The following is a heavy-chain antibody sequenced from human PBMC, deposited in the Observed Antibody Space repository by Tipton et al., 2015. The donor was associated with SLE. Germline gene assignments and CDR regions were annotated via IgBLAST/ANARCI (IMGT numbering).Heavy chain of an antibody. CDR1: GGSITGYY. Sequence: TLSLTCTVSGGSITGYYLNWIRQSPGKGLEWIGEIHHSGSTIYNPSLKSRVTISVDTSKKQFSLKLSSVTAADTAVYYCARAYCTSTSCQRAEYFQHWGQGTLVTVYS. V-gene: IGHV4-34*01. CDR2: IHHSGST. CDR3: ARAYCTSTSCQRAEYFQH. D-gene: IGHD2-2*01. J-gene: IGHJ1*01.